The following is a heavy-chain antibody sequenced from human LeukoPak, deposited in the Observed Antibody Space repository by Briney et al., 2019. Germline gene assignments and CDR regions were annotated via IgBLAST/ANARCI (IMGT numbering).Heavy chain of an antibody. D-gene: IGHD1-1*01. V-gene: IGHV4-30-4*07. CDR2: IYYSGSTH. Sequence: SETLSLTCTVSGGSISSDGYSWSWIRQPPGKGLEWIGYIYYSGSTHYYNSSLKSRVTISVDTSKNQFSLKLSSVTAADTAVYYCARDHRDNWNDGGHWGQGTLVTVSS. J-gene: IGHJ4*02. CDR1: GGSISSDGYS. CDR3: ARDHRDNWNDGGH.